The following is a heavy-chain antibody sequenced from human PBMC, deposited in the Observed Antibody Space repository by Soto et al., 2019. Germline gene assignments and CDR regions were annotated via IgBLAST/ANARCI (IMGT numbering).Heavy chain of an antibody. CDR1: GYTFTNYD. CDR3: ARDLAGRIDY. CDR2: MNPNRGNT. V-gene: IGHV1-8*01. Sequence: ASVKVSCKASGYTFTNYDINWVRQAPGQGLEWMGWMNPNRGNTGYAQKFQGRVTMTRNTSISTAYMELSSLRSEDTAVYYCARDLAGRIDYWGQGTLVTVSS. D-gene: IGHD6-25*01. J-gene: IGHJ4*02.